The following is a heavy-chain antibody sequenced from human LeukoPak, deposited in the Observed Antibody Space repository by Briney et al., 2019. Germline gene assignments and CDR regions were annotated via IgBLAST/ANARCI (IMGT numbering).Heavy chain of an antibody. J-gene: IGHJ4*02. CDR3: ARDLGPSDYFDY. CDR2: INPNSGGT. CDR1: GYTFTGYY. V-gene: IGHV1-2*02. Sequence: ASVKVSCKASGYTFTGYYMHWVRQAPGQGLEWMGWINPNSGGTNYAQKFQGRVTMTRDTSISTAYMELSRLRSDDTAVYYCARDLGPSDYFDYWGQGTLVTVSS.